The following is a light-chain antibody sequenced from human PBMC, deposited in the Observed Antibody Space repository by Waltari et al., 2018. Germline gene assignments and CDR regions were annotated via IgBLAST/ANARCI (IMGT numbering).Light chain of an antibody. Sequence: DIQMTQSPSSLSASVGDRVTITCRASQSIISSLNWYQQKPGKAPKLLIYAASNLQTGVPSRFRGSGSGTDFTLTITSLQPEDFATYYCQQSYSTPVFGGGTKVEIK. CDR1: QSIISS. J-gene: IGKJ4*01. CDR3: QQSYSTPV. CDR2: AAS. V-gene: IGKV1-39*01.